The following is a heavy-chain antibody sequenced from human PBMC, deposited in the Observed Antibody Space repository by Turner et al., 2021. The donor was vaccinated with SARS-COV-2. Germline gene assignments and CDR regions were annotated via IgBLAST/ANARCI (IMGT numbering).Heavy chain of an antibody. J-gene: IGHJ4*02. D-gene: IGHD6-13*01. Sequence: EVQLVESGGGLVQPGGSLRLSCAASGFTVSSNYMSWVRQAPGKGLEWVSVIYSGGSTYYADSVKVRFSISRHNSKNTLYLQMNSLRAEDTSVYYCASSSGYSGSWYLKHWGQGTLVTVSS. CDR2: IYSGGST. V-gene: IGHV3-53*04. CDR1: GFTVSSNY. CDR3: ASSSGYSGSWYLKH.